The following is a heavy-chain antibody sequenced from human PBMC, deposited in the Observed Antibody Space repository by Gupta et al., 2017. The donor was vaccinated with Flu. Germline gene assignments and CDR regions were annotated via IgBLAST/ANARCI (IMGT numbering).Heavy chain of an antibody. D-gene: IGHD2-21*01. V-gene: IGHV1-69*01. CDR1: GGSFSSYG. CDR3: VIFAVANYYGMDV. J-gene: IGHJ6*02. Sequence: QVELVQSGAEVKKPGSSVTVSCKASGGSFSSYGISWVRQAPGQGLEWMGGITPISGTTYYAQKFQGRVTSTADESTSSVYMELRSLTSEDTAVYHCVIFAVANYYGMDVWGQGTTVTVSS. CDR2: ITPISGTT.